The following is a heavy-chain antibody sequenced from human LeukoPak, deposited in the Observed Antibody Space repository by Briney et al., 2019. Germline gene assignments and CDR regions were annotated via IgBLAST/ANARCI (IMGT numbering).Heavy chain of an antibody. D-gene: IGHD1-26*01. Sequence: PLETLSLTCTVSGGSISIYYWNWIRQPPGKGLEWIGSIYNGGSTSYNPSLKSRVAISGDTSKNQFSLKLSSVTAADTAVYYCTRDRELGFWGQGTLVTVSS. V-gene: IGHV4-59*01. J-gene: IGHJ4*02. CDR2: IYNGGST. CDR1: GGSISIYY. CDR3: TRDRELGF.